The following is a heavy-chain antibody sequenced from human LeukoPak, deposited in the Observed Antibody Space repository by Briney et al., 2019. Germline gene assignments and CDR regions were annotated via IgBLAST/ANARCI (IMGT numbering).Heavy chain of an antibody. CDR1: GFTFSSYG. V-gene: IGHV3-30*03. CDR3: ARGGVGELLRFDY. Sequence: GGSLRLSCAASGFTFSSYGMHWVRQAPGKGLEWVAVISYDGSNKYYADSVKGRFTISRDNAKNSLYLQMNSLRAEDTAVYYCARGGVGELLRFDYWGQGTLVTVSS. D-gene: IGHD1-26*01. J-gene: IGHJ4*02. CDR2: ISYDGSNK.